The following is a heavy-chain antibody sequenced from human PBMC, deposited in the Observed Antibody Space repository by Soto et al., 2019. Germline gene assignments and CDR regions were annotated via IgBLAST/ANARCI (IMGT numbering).Heavy chain of an antibody. V-gene: IGHV4-4*02. Sequence: SETLSLTCAVSGASIRGSKWWSWVRQPPGKGLEWIGDIYHSGTTNYNPSLKSRVTMSVDKSKNQFSLNLTSVTAADTAAYYCARDKANVGGYNQFDPWGPGTLVTVSS. J-gene: IGHJ5*02. CDR2: IYHSGTT. D-gene: IGHD3-16*01. CDR3: ARDKANVGGYNQFDP. CDR1: GASIRGSKW.